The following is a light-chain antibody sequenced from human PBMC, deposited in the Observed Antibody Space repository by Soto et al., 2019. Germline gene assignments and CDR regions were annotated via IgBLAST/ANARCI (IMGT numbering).Light chain of an antibody. CDR3: QQYKNWLTWT. Sequence: EIVLTQSPGTLSLSPGETAALSCRASRSLSDNHLAWYQQKPGQAPRLLIYGASTRATGIPARFSGSGSGTEFTLTISSLQSEDFAVYYCQQYKNWLTWTFGQGTKVDIK. CDR1: RSLSDNH. V-gene: IGKV3-15*01. J-gene: IGKJ1*01. CDR2: GAS.